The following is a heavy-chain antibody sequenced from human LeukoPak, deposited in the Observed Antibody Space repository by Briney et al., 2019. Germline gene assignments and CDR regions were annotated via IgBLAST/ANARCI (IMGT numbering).Heavy chain of an antibody. CDR2: NSAYNGNT. D-gene: IGHD3-16*01. Sequence: ASVKVSCKASGYIFTNYGISWVRQAPGQGLEWMGWNSAYNGNTNYAQKLQGRVTMTTDTSTSTAYMELRSLRSDDTAVYYCARDLGMITFGGVTSDYWGQGTLVTVSS. CDR1: GYIFTNYG. V-gene: IGHV1-18*01. J-gene: IGHJ4*02. CDR3: ARDLGMITFGGVTSDY.